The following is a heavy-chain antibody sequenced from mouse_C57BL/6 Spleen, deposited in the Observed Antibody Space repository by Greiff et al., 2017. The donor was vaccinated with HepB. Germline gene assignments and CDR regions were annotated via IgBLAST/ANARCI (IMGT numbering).Heavy chain of an antibody. J-gene: IGHJ2*01. V-gene: IGHV1-26*01. CDR3: ARGDLRGYYFDY. CDR2: INPNNGGT. D-gene: IGHD5-1*01. CDR1: GYTFTDYY. Sequence: EVQLQQSGPELVKPGASVKISCKASGYTFTDYYMNWVKQNHGKSLEWIGDINPNNGGTSYNQKFKGKATLTVDKSSSTAYMELRSLTSEDSAVYYCARGDLRGYYFDYWGQGTTLTVSS.